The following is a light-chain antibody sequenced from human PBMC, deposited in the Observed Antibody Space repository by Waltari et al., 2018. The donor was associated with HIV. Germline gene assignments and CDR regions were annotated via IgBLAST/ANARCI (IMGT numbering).Light chain of an antibody. Sequence: QSAPTQPASVSGSPGQSITISCTGTTSDIGGYNHVSWYQRPPDKAPKLVIYEVRNRPSGVSNRLSGSKSGNTASLTISGLQAEDEADYYCSSYTSSSTVVFGGGTKLTVL. J-gene: IGLJ2*01. CDR2: EVR. CDR3: SSYTSSSTVV. V-gene: IGLV2-14*01. CDR1: TSDIGGYNH.